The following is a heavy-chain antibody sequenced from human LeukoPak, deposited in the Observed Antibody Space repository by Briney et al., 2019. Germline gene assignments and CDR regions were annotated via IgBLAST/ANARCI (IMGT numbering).Heavy chain of an antibody. CDR1: GYTFTNYG. CDR3: ARGAIFGATRGYGMDV. CDR2: VNVYNGNT. Sequence: ASVKVSCKASGYTFTNYGISWVRQAPGQGLEWMGWVNVYNGNTNYAQRFQGRVTMTTDTSTSTAYMELRSLRSDDTAVYYCARGAIFGATRGYGMDVWGQGTKVTVSS. D-gene: IGHD3-3*01. V-gene: IGHV1-18*01. J-gene: IGHJ6*02.